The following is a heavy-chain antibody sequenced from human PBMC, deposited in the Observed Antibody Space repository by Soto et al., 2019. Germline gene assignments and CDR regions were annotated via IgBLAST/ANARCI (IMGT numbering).Heavy chain of an antibody. CDR3: ARGRITGSPWCDP. CDR2: INHSGST. CDR1: GGSFSGYY. J-gene: IGHJ5*02. V-gene: IGHV4-34*01. D-gene: IGHD1-20*01. Sequence: SETLSLTCAVYGGSFSGYYWSWIRQPPGKGLEWIGEINHSGSTNYNPSLKSRVTIPVDTSKNQFSLKLSSVTAADTAVYYCARGRITGSPWCDPWGQGTLVTVSS.